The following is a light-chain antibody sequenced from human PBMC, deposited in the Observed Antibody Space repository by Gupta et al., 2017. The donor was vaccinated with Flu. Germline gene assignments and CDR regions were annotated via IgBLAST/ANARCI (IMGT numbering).Light chain of an antibody. J-gene: IGKJ1*01. CDR2: AAS. CDR3: QQDDSFPRT. V-gene: IGKV1D-8*01. CDR1: QEIRTS. Sequence: PSLLSASAGDRVTISCLMSQEIRTSLAWYRQKPGKAPELLIYAASTLQSGVPSSFSGSGSGTDFTLTIRSLQSEDFATYYCQQDDSFPRTFGQGTNVEIK.